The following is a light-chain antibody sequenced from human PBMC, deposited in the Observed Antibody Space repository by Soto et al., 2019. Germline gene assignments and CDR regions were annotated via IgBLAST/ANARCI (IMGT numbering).Light chain of an antibody. J-gene: IGKJ5*01. CDR2: EAT. CDR1: QGLKF. CDR3: QQYGSSPPIT. Sequence: DIQMTQSPFSVSASVGDTVTITCQASQGLKFLAWYQQKPGKAPRLLIYEATNLQSGVPPRFSGSGSGTDFTLTISRLEPEDFAVYYCQQYGSSPPITFGQGTRLENK. V-gene: IGKV1-12*01.